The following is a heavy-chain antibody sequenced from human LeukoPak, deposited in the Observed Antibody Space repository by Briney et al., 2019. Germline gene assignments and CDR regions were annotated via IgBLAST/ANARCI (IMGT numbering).Heavy chain of an antibody. D-gene: IGHD3-3*01. CDR1: GGSLSSYY. V-gene: IGHV4-4*07. Sequence: PETLSLTCTVSGGSLSSYYWSWIRQPAGKGQEWIGRIYTSGSTNYNPSLKSRVTMSVDTSKNHSSLKLSSVTAADTAVYYCARDLEYRYDSWTSTWAFDIWGQGTMVTVSS. J-gene: IGHJ3*02. CDR2: IYTSGST. CDR3: ARDLEYRYDSWTSTWAFDI.